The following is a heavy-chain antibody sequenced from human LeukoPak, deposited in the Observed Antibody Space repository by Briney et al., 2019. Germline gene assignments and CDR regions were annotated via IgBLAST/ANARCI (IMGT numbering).Heavy chain of an antibody. J-gene: IGHJ3*02. V-gene: IGHV3-48*03. Sequence: GGSLRLSCAASGFTFSSYEMNWVRQAPGKGLEWVSYISSSGSTIYYADSVKGRFTISRDNAKNSLYLQMNSLRAEDTAVYYCARDGGFRDSQAFDIWGQGTMVTVSS. CDR2: ISSSGSTI. CDR3: ARDGGFRDSQAFDI. D-gene: IGHD2-21*02. CDR1: GFTFSSYE.